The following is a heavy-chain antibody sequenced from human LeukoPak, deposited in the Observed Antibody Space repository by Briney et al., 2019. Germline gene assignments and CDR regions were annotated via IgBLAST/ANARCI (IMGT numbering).Heavy chain of an antibody. CDR1: RFIFSDYY. V-gene: IGHV3-11*01. D-gene: IGHD1-26*01. Sequence: GGSLRLSCAASRFIFSDYYMSWIRQAPGKGLEWVSYFSTSGDIIYYADSVKGRFTISRDNAKNSLYLEMNSLRAEDTAVYFCARVVSGGNHLDYWGQGTLVTVSS. CDR2: FSTSGDII. CDR3: ARVVSGGNHLDY. J-gene: IGHJ4*02.